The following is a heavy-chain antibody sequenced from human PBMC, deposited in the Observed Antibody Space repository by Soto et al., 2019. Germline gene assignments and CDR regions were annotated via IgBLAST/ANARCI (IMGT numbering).Heavy chain of an antibody. J-gene: IGHJ6*03. V-gene: IGHV5-51*01. CDR1: GYSFTSYW. D-gene: IGHD3-3*01. CDR2: IYPGDSDT. CDR3: ARDFLDDDFWSGYLNYYYYYMDV. Sequence: PGESLKISCKGSGYSFTSYWIGWVRQMPGKGLEWMGIIYPGDSDTRYSPSFQGQVTISADKSISTAYLRWSSLKASDTAVYYCARDFLDDDFWSGYLNYYYYYMDVWGKGTTVTVSS.